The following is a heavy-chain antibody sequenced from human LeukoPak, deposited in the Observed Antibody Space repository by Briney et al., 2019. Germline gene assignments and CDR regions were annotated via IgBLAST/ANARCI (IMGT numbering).Heavy chain of an antibody. CDR1: GFTFGSYA. V-gene: IGHV3-23*01. D-gene: IGHD5-12*01. Sequence: PGGSLRLSCAASGFTFGSYAMSWVRQAPGKGLEWVSGISGSGGSTYYVDSVKGRFTISRDNSKNTLYLQMNSLRAEDTAVYYCAKGVLGGYSAYDWLWSLAFDIWGQGTMVTVSS. J-gene: IGHJ3*02. CDR3: AKGVLGGYSAYDWLWSLAFDI. CDR2: ISGSGGST.